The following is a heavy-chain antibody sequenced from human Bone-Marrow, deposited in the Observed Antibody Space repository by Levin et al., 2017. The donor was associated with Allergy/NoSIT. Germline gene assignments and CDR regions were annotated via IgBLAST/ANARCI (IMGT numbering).Heavy chain of an antibody. Sequence: PGGSLRLSCAASGFSFSSYWIHWVRQVPGKGLVWVSRINSDATGTSYADSVKGRFSISRDNAKNTVYLQMNSLRAEDTAVYYCATDSSSWYLLDYWGQGTLVTVSS. CDR1: GFSFSSYW. V-gene: IGHV3-74*01. D-gene: IGHD6-13*01. CDR3: ATDSSSWYLLDY. CDR2: INSDATGT. J-gene: IGHJ4*02.